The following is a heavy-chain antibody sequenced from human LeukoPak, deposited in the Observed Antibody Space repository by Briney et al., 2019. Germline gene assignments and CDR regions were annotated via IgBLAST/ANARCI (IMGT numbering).Heavy chain of an antibody. Sequence: GSLRLSCAASGFTFSDYYMSWIRQAPGKGLERIGSIYYSGSTYYNPSLKSRVTISVDTSKNQFSLKLSSVTAADTAVYYCARGGCSSTSCYLGGYNWFDPWGQGTLVTVSS. CDR2: IYYSGST. J-gene: IGHJ5*02. D-gene: IGHD2-2*01. V-gene: IGHV4-38-2*01. CDR3: ARGGCSSTSCYLGGYNWFDP. CDR1: GFTFSDYY.